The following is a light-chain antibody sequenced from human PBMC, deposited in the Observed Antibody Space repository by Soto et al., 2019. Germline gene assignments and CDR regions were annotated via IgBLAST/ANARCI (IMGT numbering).Light chain of an antibody. CDR1: SSNIGTNT. CDR3: AAWDGSLNVVL. CDR2: NDN. V-gene: IGLV1-44*01. Sequence: QSVLTQPSSASGTPGQTVTISCSRTSSNIGTNTVNWYRQVPGTATKLLIFNDNVRPSGVPGRFSGSRSGTSASLAISGLQSEDEADYYCAAWDGSLNVVLLGGGTKLTVL. J-gene: IGLJ2*01.